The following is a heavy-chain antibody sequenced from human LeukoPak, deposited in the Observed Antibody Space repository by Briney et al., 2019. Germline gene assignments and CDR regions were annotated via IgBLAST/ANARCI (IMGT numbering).Heavy chain of an antibody. CDR1: GVSITTNY. CDR3: ARSSAHSYGDFHF. D-gene: IGHD5-18*01. J-gene: IGHJ4*02. CDR2: IHHSGAT. Sequence: SETLSLTCSVSGVSITTNYWSWIRQPPGNGLEWLGYIHHSGATSYNPSLKSRGTMSLDTSNNQFSLKVTSVTAADTAVYYCARSSAHSYGDFHFWGQGNLVTVSS. V-gene: IGHV4-59*01.